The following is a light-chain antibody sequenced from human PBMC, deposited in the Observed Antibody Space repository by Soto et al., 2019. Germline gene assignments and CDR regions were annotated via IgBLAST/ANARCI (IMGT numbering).Light chain of an antibody. J-gene: IGKJ5*01. V-gene: IGKV1-33*01. CDR1: QDINIY. CDR3: QQYDILPIT. CDR2: DAS. Sequence: DIQMTQSPSSLFASVADRFTITCQATQDINIYLNWYQQKPGKAPNLLIYDASNLEIGVPPRFSGSGSGTHFTFTISSLQTEDIGTYYCQQYDILPITFGRGTRLGL.